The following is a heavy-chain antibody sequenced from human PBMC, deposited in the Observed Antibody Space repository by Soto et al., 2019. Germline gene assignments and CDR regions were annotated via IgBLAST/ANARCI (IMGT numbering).Heavy chain of an antibody. J-gene: IGHJ6*02. Sequence: SETLSLTCAVYGGSFSGYYWSWIRQPPGKGLEWIGEINDSGSTNYNPSLKSRGNISVDTSKKQFSLKLSSVTAADTALYYCARRDAYNFMGNYYYYYALDVWGQGTTVTVSS. CDR3: ARRDAYNFMGNYYYYYALDV. CDR2: INDSGST. CDR1: GGSFSGYY. D-gene: IGHD3-3*01. V-gene: IGHV4-34*01.